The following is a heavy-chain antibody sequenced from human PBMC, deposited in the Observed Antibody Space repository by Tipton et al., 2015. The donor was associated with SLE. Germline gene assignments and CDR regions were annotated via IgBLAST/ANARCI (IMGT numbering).Heavy chain of an antibody. J-gene: IGHJ4*02. CDR3: ARQEGGYSYGFH. V-gene: IGHV1-18*01. CDR2: ISAYNGNT. D-gene: IGHD5-18*01. Sequence: QVQLVQSGAEVKKPGASVKVSCKASGYTFTSYGISWVRQAPGQGLEWMGWISAYNGNTNYAQKFQGRVTITADESTSTAYMELSSLRSEDTAVYYCARQEGGYSYGFHWGQGTLVTVSS. CDR1: GYTFTSYG.